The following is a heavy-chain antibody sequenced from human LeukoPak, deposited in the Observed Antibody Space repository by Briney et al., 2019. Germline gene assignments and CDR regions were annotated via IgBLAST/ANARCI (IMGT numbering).Heavy chain of an antibody. Sequence: TGGSLRLSCAASGFTFSSYAMSWVRQAPGKGLEWVSAISGSGGSTYYADPVKGRFTISRDNAKNSPYLQMNSLRAEDTAVYYCARDLLTTDNDYWGQGTLVTVSS. V-gene: IGHV3-23*01. CDR1: GFTFSSYA. CDR2: ISGSGGST. CDR3: ARDLLTTDNDY. D-gene: IGHD4/OR15-4a*01. J-gene: IGHJ4*02.